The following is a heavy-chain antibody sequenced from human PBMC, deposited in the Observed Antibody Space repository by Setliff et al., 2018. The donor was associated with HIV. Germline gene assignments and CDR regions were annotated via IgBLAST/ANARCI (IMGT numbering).Heavy chain of an antibody. Sequence: SGPTGEPPQTLTLTCTFSGFSLASSGVGVAWVRQPPGEGLEWLALIYWDDDVRYSPPLKNRLTLSKDNSKSQVVLAMSNMDPVDTATYFCAHFTHFRDVYFDSWGPGILVTVSS. CDR3: AHFTHFRDVYFDS. CDR1: GFSLASSGVG. CDR2: IYWDDDV. J-gene: IGHJ4*01. D-gene: IGHD2-21*01. V-gene: IGHV2-5*02.